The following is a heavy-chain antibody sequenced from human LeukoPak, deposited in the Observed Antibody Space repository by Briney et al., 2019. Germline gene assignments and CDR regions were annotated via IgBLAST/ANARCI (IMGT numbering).Heavy chain of an antibody. CDR2: IYTSGST. D-gene: IGHD3-22*01. CDR3: ARNYYDSSGYYYVFDY. V-gene: IGHV4-4*07. CDR1: GGSNSSYY. Sequence: PSETLSLTCTVSGGSNSSYYWSWIRQPAGKGLEWIGRIYTSGSTNYNPSLKSRVTMSVDTSKNQFSLKLSSVTAADTAVYYCARNYYDSSGYYYVFDYWGQGTLVTVSS. J-gene: IGHJ4*02.